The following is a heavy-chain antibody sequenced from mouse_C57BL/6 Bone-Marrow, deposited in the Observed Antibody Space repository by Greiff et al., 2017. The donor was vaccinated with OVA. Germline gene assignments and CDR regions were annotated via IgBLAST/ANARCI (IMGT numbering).Heavy chain of an antibody. V-gene: IGHV1-69*01. CDR3: ARRAPYYFDY. D-gene: IGHD3-1*01. CDR1: GYTFTSYW. CDR2: IDPSDSYT. J-gene: IGHJ2*01. Sequence: QVQLQQPGAELVMPGASVKLSCKASGYTFTSYWMHWVKQRPGQGLEWIGEIDPSDSYTNYNQQFKGKSTLTVDKSSSTAYMQLSSLTSEDSAVYYCARRAPYYFDYWGQGTTLTVSS.